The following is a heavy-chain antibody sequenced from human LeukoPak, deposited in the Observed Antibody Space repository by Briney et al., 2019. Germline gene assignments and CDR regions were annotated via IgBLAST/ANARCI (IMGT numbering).Heavy chain of an antibody. Sequence: SETLSLTCAIYGGSFSGYYWSWIRQPPGKGLEWIGEINHSGSTNYNPSLKSRVTISVDTSKNQFSLKLSSVTAADTAVYYCARWVRYYGSGGNWFDPWGQGTLVTVSS. CDR1: GGSFSGYY. CDR3: ARWVRYYGSGGNWFDP. D-gene: IGHD3-10*01. CDR2: INHSGST. V-gene: IGHV4-34*01. J-gene: IGHJ5*02.